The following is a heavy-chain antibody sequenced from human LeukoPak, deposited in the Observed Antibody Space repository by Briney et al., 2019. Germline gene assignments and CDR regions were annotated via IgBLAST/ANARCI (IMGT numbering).Heavy chain of an antibody. Sequence: KSSETLSLTCTVSGGSISSYYWSWIRQPAGKGLEWIGRIYTSGSTNYNPSLKSRVTMSVDTSKNQFSLKLSSVTAADTAVYYCAREIRGRGYSYGYGNYYYYMDVWGKGTTVTISS. V-gene: IGHV4-4*07. CDR2: IYTSGST. CDR1: GGSISSYY. CDR3: AREIRGRGYSYGYGNYYYYMDV. D-gene: IGHD5-18*01. J-gene: IGHJ6*03.